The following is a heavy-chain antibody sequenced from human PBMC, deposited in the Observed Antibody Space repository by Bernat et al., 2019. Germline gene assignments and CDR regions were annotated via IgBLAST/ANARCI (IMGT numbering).Heavy chain of an antibody. D-gene: IGHD3-22*01. CDR3: ARMPYYYDSSGYSPYFDY. CDR1: GYTFTGYY. V-gene: IGHV1-2*04. Sequence: QVQLVQSGAEVKKPGASVKVSCKASGYTFTGYYMHWVRQAPGQGLEWRGWINPNSGGTNYAQKFQGWVTMTRDTSISTAYMELSRLRSDDTAVYYCARMPYYYDSSGYSPYFDYWGQGTLVTVSS. J-gene: IGHJ4*02. CDR2: INPNSGGT.